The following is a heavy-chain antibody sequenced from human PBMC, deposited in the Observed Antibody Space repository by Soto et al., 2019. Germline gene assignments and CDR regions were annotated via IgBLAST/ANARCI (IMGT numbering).Heavy chain of an antibody. CDR2: ISYDGSNK. V-gene: IGHV3-30*18. CDR3: AKDLKIGDFWSGSPPYGMDV. Sequence: PGGSLRLSCAASGISIGSNGMHWVRQAPGKGLEWVAVISYDGSNKYYADSVKGRFTISRDNSKNTLYLQMNSLRAEDTAAYYCAKDLKIGDFWSGSPPYGMDVCGPGTTVTVSS. J-gene: IGHJ6*02. CDR1: GISIGSNG. D-gene: IGHD3-3*01.